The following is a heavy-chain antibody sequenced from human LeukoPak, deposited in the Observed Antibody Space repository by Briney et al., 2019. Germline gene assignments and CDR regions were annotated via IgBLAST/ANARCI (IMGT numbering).Heavy chain of an antibody. CDR2: IWYDGSNK. V-gene: IGHV3-33*01. CDR1: GFTFSSHG. Sequence: GGSLRLSCAASGFTFSSHGMHWVRQAPGKGLEWVAVIWYDGSNKYYADSVKGRFTISRDSSKNTLYLQMNSLRAEDTAVYFCARGYGSGSPLYYYYGMDVWGKGTTVTVSS. CDR3: ARGYGSGSPLYYYYGMDV. D-gene: IGHD3-10*01. J-gene: IGHJ6*04.